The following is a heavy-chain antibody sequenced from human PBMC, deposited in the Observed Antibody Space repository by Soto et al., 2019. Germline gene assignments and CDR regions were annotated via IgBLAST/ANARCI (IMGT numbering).Heavy chain of an antibody. J-gene: IGHJ6*02. CDR2: ISSNGNNK. CDR1: GFTFSSYG. D-gene: IGHD6-6*01. V-gene: IGHV3-30*18. CDR3: AKDLGVRRSLNIDV. Sequence: QAQLVESGGGVVQPGRSLRLSCAASGFTFSSYGIHWVRQAPGKGLEWVAVISSNGNNKYYADSVKGRFTISRDNSKSTLYLQMHSLRAEGTAVYYCAKDLGVRRSLNIDVWGQGTTVTVSS.